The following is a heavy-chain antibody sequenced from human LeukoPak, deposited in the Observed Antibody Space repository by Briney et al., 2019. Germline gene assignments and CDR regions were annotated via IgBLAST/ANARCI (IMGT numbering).Heavy chain of an antibody. D-gene: IGHD7-27*01. CDR2: INHSGST. V-gene: IGHV4-34*01. Sequence: PSQPLAFTCAVSGGSCSGDYLSWIRQPPGKGLEWIGEINHSGSTNYSPSLKSRVTISVDTSKNQFSLKLSSVTAADTAVYYCARGWGYFDSWGQGTLVTVSS. J-gene: IGHJ4*02. CDR3: ARGWGYFDS. CDR1: GGSCSGDY.